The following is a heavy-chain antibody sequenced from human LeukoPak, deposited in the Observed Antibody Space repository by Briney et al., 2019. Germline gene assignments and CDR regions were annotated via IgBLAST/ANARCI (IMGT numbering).Heavy chain of an antibody. V-gene: IGHV4-39*07. D-gene: IGHD3-3*02. CDR2: FYHSGST. CDR3: ARLGAVLTSVNWFDP. Sequence: SETLSLPCTVSGGSFRGSDYYWGWVRQPPGKGLEWIGSFYHSGSTYYNSSLKSRLTMSVDTSRNPFSLQLTAVTAADAAVYYCARLGAVLTSVNWFDPWGQGTLVTVSS. J-gene: IGHJ5*02. CDR1: GGSFRGSDYY.